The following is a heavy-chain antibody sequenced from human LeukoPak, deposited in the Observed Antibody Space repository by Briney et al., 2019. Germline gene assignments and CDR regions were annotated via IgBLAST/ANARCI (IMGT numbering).Heavy chain of an antibody. V-gene: IGHV4-34*01. CDR2: INHSGST. Sequence: SETLSLTCAVYGGSFSGYYWSWIRQPPGKGLEWIGEINHSGSTNYNPSLKSRVTISVDTSKNQFSLKLSSVTAADTAVYYCARDGSGYYDTSGYRNWGQGTLVTVSS. CDR1: GGSFSGYY. D-gene: IGHD3-22*01. CDR3: ARDGSGYYDTSGYRN. J-gene: IGHJ4*02.